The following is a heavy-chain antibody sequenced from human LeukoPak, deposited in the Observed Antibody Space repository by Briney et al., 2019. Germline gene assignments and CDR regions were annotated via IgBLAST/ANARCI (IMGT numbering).Heavy chain of an antibody. CDR3: ARPSLEWLLLGPHYFDY. D-gene: IGHD3-3*01. Sequence: GRSLRLSCAASGFSFSRYGMHWVRQAPGKGLEWVAVISYDGSNKYYADSVKGRFTISRDSSKNTLYLQMNSLRAEDTAMYYCARPSLEWLLLGPHYFDYWGQGTLVTVSS. J-gene: IGHJ4*02. CDR1: GFSFSRYG. V-gene: IGHV3-30*03. CDR2: ISYDGSNK.